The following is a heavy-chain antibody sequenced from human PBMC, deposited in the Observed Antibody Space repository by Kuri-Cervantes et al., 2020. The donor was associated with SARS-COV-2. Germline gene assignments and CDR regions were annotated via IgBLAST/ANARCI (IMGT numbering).Heavy chain of an antibody. Sequence: ASVKVSCKASGYTFTGYYMHWVRQAPGQGLEWMGWINPNSGGTNYAQKFQGRVTMTRDTSISTVYMELSSLRSDDTAVYYCARTDVDIVAEMERDEYYYYGMDVWGQGTTVTVSS. J-gene: IGHJ6*02. D-gene: IGHD5-12*01. CDR2: INPNSGGT. V-gene: IGHV1-2*02. CDR1: GYTFTGYY. CDR3: ARTDVDIVAEMERDEYYYYGMDV.